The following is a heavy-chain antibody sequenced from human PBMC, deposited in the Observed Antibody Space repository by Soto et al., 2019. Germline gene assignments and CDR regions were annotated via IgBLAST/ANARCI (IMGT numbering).Heavy chain of an antibody. CDR1: GFSLTTDRVG. Sequence: QITLKESGPTLVKPTQTLTLTCTFSGFSLTTDRVGVGWIRQPPGEALEWLAVIYWDDSKTYRPSLESRLTTSKATSKTPVALTLTNMDSLETATYYCAHAYGGRSLYWCQGTLVTVSS. J-gene: IGHJ4*02. CDR3: AHAYGGRSLY. D-gene: IGHD1-26*01. CDR2: IYWDDSK. V-gene: IGHV2-5*02.